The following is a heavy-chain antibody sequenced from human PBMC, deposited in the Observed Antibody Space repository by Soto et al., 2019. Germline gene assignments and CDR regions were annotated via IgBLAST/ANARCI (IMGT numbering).Heavy chain of an antibody. J-gene: IGHJ5*02. D-gene: IGHD6-13*01. V-gene: IGHV1-8*01. CDR2: MNPNSGNT. Sequence: GASVKVSCKASGYTFTSYDINWVRQATGQGLEWMGWMNPNSGNTGYAQKFQGRVTMTRNTSISTAYMELSSLRSEDTAVYYCARGRGGLSSSSSWYGVGWFDPWGQGTLVTVSS. CDR1: GYTFTSYD. CDR3: ARGRGGLSSSSSWYGVGWFDP.